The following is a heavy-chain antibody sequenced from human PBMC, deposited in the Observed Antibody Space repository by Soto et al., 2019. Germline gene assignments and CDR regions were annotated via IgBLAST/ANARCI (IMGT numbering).Heavy chain of an antibody. V-gene: IGHV4-4*02. J-gene: IGHJ4*02. CDR1: GGSISSSVW. D-gene: IGHD3-16*01. CDR3: SRKSWVRFDF. Sequence: PSETLSLTCAVSGGSISSSVWWSLVRQPPGKGLEWIGEVFHSGGTNYNPSLKSRVTMSVDTSRSQFSLELHSVTAADTAVYYCSRKSWVRFDFWGQGTMVTVSS. CDR2: VFHSGGT.